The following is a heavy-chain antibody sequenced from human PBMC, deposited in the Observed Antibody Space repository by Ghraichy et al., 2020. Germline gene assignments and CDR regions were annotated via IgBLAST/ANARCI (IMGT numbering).Heavy chain of an antibody. CDR2: ISGSGGST. J-gene: IGHJ6*02. V-gene: IGHV3-23*01. Sequence: GGSLRLSCAASGFTFSSYAMSWVRQAPGKGLEWVSAISGSGGSTYYADSVKGRFTISRDNSKNTLYLQMNSLRAEDTAVYYCAKAYGATTRNNYYYYGMDVWGQGTTVTVSS. CDR1: GFTFSSYA. CDR3: AKAYGATTRNNYYYYGMDV. D-gene: IGHD5-12*01.